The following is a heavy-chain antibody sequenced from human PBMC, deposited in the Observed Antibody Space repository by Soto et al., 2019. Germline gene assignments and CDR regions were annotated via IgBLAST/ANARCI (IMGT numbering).Heavy chain of an antibody. CDR3: TKDREFTYYDLWSGYYAFDS. CDR1: GFTFSSYA. V-gene: IGHV3-23*01. Sequence: EVHLLESGGGLVLPGVSLRLSCAGSGFTFSSYAMSWVRQAPGKGLEWVSAISSVGGSTYYADSVKGRFIISRDNSENTLYLQVNSLRAEDTAIYYCTKDREFTYYDLWSGYYAFDSWGQGTLVTVSP. CDR2: ISSVGGST. J-gene: IGHJ4*02. D-gene: IGHD3-3*01.